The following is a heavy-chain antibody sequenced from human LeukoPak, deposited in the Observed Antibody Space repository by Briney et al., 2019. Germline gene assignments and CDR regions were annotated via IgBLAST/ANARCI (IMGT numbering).Heavy chain of an antibody. CDR3: ARGTAAAGTPPYYYYYMDV. CDR1: GGTFSSYA. Sequence: ASVKVSCKASGGTFSSYAFSWVRQAPGQGLEWMGGIIPIFGTANYAQKFQGRVTITADESTSTAYMELSSLRSEDTAVYYCARGTAAAGTPPYYYYYMDVWGKGTTVTVSS. V-gene: IGHV1-69*13. CDR2: IIPIFGTA. J-gene: IGHJ6*03. D-gene: IGHD6-13*01.